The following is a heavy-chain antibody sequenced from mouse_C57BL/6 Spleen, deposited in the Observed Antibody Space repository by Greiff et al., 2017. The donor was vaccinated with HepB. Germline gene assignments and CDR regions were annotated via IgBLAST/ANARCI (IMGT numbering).Heavy chain of an antibody. CDR3: ERVGLVYCQYYYAMDY. CDR1: GYTFTSYW. D-gene: IGHD2-1*01. Sequence: QVQLQQPGAELVRPGSSVKLSCKASGYTFTSYWMHWVKQRPIQGLEWIGNIDPSDSETHYNQKFKDKATLTVDKSSSTAYMQLSSLTSEDSAVYYCERVGLVYCQYYYAMDYWGQGTSVTVSS. J-gene: IGHJ4*01. V-gene: IGHV1-52*01. CDR2: IDPSDSET.